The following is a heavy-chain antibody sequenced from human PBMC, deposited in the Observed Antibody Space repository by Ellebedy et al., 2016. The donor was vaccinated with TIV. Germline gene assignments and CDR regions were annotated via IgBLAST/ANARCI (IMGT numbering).Heavy chain of an antibody. CDR2: IYYTGFT. CDR3: ARRSSSFGLGYYYGMDV. CDR1: GGSVSPFY. V-gene: IGHV4-59*08. J-gene: IGHJ6*02. D-gene: IGHD3-10*01. Sequence: MPSETLSLTCTVSGGSVSPFYWNWTRQSPGRGLGWMGDIYYTGFTNYNPSLNSRVIISVDPSKNEVSLRLSSVTAAATAVYYWARRSSSFGLGYYYGMDVWGQGTTVTVSS.